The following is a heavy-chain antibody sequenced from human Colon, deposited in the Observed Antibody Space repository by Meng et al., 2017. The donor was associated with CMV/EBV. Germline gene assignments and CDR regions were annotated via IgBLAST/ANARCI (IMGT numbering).Heavy chain of an antibody. V-gene: IGHV3-9*02. D-gene: IGHD3-10*01. Sequence: GGSLRLSCVFSRFSSNDFAMHWLRQVPGKGLEWVGGIYGDSSSVGYADSVRGRFSISRDNAKNSLYLQMNSLRAEDTAVYFCARDVRPGGADVWGQGTTVTVSS. J-gene: IGHJ6*02. CDR1: RFSSNDFA. CDR3: ARDVRPGGADV. CDR2: IYGDSSSV.